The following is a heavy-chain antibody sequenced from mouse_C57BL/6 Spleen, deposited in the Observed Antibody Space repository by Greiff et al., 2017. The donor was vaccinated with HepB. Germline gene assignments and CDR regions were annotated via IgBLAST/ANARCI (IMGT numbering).Heavy chain of an antibody. J-gene: IGHJ4*01. V-gene: IGHV1-55*01. D-gene: IGHD2-3*01. CDR2: IYPGSGST. CDR3: ARGDGYYGAMDY. CDR1: GYTFTSYW. Sequence: QLPGAELVKPGASVKMSCKASGYTFTSYWITWVKQRPGQGLEWIGDIYPGSGSTNYNEKFKSKATLTVDTSSSTAYMQLSSLTSEDSAVYYCARGDGYYGAMDYWGQGASVTVSS.